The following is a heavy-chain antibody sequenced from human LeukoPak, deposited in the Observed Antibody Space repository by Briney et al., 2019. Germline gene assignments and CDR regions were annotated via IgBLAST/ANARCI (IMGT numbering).Heavy chain of an antibody. CDR1: GGSVNSGSYF. V-gene: IGHV4-61*01. CDR2: IQNSART. J-gene: IGHJ6*02. D-gene: IGHD4-11*01. CDR3: ATDYSNFYGVDV. Sequence: PSETLSLTCTVSGGSVNSGSYFWSWIRQPPGKGLEWIGYIQNSARTNYNPSLESRATISVDSSKDQFSLRLSSVTAADTAVYYCATDYSNFYGVDVWGQGTTATVSS.